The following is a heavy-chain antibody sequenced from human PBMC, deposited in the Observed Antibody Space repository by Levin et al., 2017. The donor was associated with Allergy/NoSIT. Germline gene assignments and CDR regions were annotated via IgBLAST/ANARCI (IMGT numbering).Heavy chain of an antibody. CDR3: ARDGHQQQLVPWNWFDP. CDR2: ISAYNGNT. Sequence: GASVKVSCKASGYTFTSYGISWVRQAPGQGLEWMGWISAYNGNTNYAQKLQGRVTMTTDTSTSTAYMELRSLRSDDTAVYYCARDGHQQQLVPWNWFDPWGQGTLVTVSS. J-gene: IGHJ5*02. D-gene: IGHD6-13*01. CDR1: GYTFTSYG. V-gene: IGHV1-18*01.